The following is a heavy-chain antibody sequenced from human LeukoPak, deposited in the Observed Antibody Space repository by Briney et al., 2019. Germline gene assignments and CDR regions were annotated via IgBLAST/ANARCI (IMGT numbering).Heavy chain of an antibody. CDR2: ISSSGSTI. V-gene: IGHV3-48*03. Sequence: GGSLRPSCAASEFTFSSYEMIWVRQAPGKGLEWVSYISSSGSTIYYADSVKGRFTISRDNAQNSLYLQMNSLRAEDTAVYYCARNSFGDYVDYWGQGTLVTVSS. D-gene: IGHD1-7*01. J-gene: IGHJ4*02. CDR3: ARNSFGDYVDY. CDR1: EFTFSSYE.